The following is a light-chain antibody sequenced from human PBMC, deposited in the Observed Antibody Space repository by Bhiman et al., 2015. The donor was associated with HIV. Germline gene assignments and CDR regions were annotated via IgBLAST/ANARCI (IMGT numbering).Light chain of an antibody. CDR3: QAWDSRTLFL. J-gene: IGLJ1*01. V-gene: IGLV3-21*01. CDR1: NIGSKS. CDR2: YDS. Sequence: SYELTQPPSVSVAPGKTARITCGGNNIGSKSVHWYQQKPGQAPVLVIYYDSDRPSGIPERFSGSNSGNTATLTISGTQTMDEADYYCQAWDSRTLFLFGPGTKVTVL.